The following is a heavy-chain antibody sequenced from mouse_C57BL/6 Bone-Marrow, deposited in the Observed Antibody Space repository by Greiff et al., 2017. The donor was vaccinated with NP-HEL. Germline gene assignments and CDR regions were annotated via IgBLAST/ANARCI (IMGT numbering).Heavy chain of an antibody. V-gene: IGHV14-4*01. J-gene: IGHJ2*01. Sequence: EVQRVESGAELVRPGASVKLSCTASGFNIKDDYMHWVKQRPEQGLEWIGWIDPENGDTEYASKFQGKATITADTSSNTAYLQLSSLTSEDTAVYYCLLGPGNYWGQGTTLTVSS. D-gene: IGHD4-1*01. CDR3: LLGPGNY. CDR2: IDPENGDT. CDR1: GFNIKDDY.